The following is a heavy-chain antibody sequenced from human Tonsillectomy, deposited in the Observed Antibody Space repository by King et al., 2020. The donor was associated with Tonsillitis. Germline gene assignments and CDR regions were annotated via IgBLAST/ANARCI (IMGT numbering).Heavy chain of an antibody. CDR3: AKPLAYWGGACYPPYFDY. J-gene: IGHJ4*02. CDR1: GFPFSSYA. V-gene: IGHV3-23*04. D-gene: IGHD2-21*02. Sequence: VQLVESGGGLVQPGGSLRLSCAASGFPFSSYAMSWVRQAPGKGLEWVSAISGSGGSTYYADSVKGRFTISRDNSNNTLYLQMNSLRAEDTAVYYCAKPLAYWGGACYPPYFDYWGQGTLVTVSS. CDR2: ISGSGGST.